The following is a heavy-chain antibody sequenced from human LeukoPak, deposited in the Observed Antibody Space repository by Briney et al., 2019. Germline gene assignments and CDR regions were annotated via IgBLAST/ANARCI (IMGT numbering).Heavy chain of an antibody. J-gene: IGHJ4*02. V-gene: IGHV1-69*06. Sequence: SVKVSCKASGGTFRSYGINWVRQASGQGLEWMGGIIPIFGTANYAQKFQVRVTITADTSTSTAYMELSSLRSDDTAVYYCARGSRTGWYYFDYWGQGTLVTVSS. CDR1: GGTFRSYG. D-gene: IGHD6-19*01. CDR2: IIPIFGTA. CDR3: ARGSRTGWYYFDY.